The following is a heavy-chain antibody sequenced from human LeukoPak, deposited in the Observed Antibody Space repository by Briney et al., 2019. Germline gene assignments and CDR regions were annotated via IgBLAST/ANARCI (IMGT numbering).Heavy chain of an antibody. Sequence: GGSLRPSCAASGFTFSSYWMTWVRQAPGKGLEWVANIKQDGSEKYYVDSVKGRFTISRDNAKNSLYLQMNSLRAEDTAVYHCARGGWEPLDYWGQGILVTVSS. CDR1: GFTFSSYW. D-gene: IGHD1-26*01. V-gene: IGHV3-7*01. CDR3: ARGGWEPLDY. CDR2: IKQDGSEK. J-gene: IGHJ4*02.